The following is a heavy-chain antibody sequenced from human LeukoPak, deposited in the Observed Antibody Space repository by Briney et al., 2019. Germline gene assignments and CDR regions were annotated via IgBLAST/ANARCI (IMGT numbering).Heavy chain of an antibody. J-gene: IGHJ4*02. CDR3: GRFGYVAGIDL. CDR2: IDPAGTDT. D-gene: IGHD6-19*01. V-gene: IGHV3-7*01. Sequence: GGSLRLSCAASGFTFSNYWMTWVRQAPGRGLEWVANIDPAGTDTYYVDPVKGRFIISRDNAKNLVYLQMNTLRAEDTAVYSCGRFGYVAGIDLWGQGTLVTVSS. CDR1: GFTFSNYW.